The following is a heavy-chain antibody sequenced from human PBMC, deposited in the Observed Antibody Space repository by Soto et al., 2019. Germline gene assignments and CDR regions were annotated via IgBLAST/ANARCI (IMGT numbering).Heavy chain of an antibody. Sequence: SETLSLTCAVSGGSISSSFWWNWVRQPPGKGLEWIGEIYHSGSTNYNPSLKSRVTLSVDKSKNQFSLRLSSVTAADTAVYYCAKYNSSSPLGNWGQGTLVTVSS. CDR1: GGSISSSFW. D-gene: IGHD6-6*01. CDR3: AKYNSSSPLGN. V-gene: IGHV4-4*02. CDR2: IYHSGST. J-gene: IGHJ4*02.